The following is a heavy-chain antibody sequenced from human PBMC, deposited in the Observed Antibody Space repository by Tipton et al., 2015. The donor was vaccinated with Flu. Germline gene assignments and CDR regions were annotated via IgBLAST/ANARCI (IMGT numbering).Heavy chain of an antibody. CDR3: ARDLRGYSGYTGGDAFDL. Sequence: GLVKPSETLSLTCTVSGGSVSSDDFYWGWVRQAPGKGPEGIGSIFHRGTTYYDLSLQSRVTISLDTSKNQFSLSMRSVTVADTAVYYCARDLRGYSGYTGGDAFDLWGPGIMVTVSS. CDR1: GGSVSSDDFY. J-gene: IGHJ3*01. V-gene: IGHV4-39*07. CDR2: IFHRGTT. D-gene: IGHD5-12*01.